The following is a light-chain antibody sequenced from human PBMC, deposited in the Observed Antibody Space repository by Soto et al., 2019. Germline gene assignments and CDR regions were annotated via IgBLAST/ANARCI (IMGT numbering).Light chain of an antibody. CDR2: GAS. V-gene: IGKV3-15*01. CDR1: QSVSSN. CDR3: QQYNNWPYT. J-gene: IGKJ2*01. Sequence: EIVMTQSPATLSVSPGERATLSCRASQSVSSNLDWYQQKPGQAPRRLIYGASTRATGIPARFSGSGSGTEFTLTISSLQSEDFAVYYCQQYNNWPYTFGQGTKLEIK.